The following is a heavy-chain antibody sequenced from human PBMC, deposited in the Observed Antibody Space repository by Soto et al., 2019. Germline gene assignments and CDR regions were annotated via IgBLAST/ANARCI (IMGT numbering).Heavy chain of an antibody. Sequence: XSVKVSFKASCYTFTSYGISWVRQAPGQGLEWMGWISAYNGNTNYAQKLQGRVTMTTDTSTSTAYMELRSLRSDDTAVYYCAKNYYDSSSPWAFDYWGQGTLVTVSS. CDR2: ISAYNGNT. CDR3: AKNYYDSSSPWAFDY. D-gene: IGHD3-22*01. V-gene: IGHV1-18*01. J-gene: IGHJ4*02. CDR1: CYTFTSYG.